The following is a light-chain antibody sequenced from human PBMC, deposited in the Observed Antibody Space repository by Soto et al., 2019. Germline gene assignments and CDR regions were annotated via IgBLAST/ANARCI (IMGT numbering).Light chain of an antibody. J-gene: IGLJ3*02. CDR1: TSNIGSKT. CDR2: NND. CDR3: ALYDDTLNGCL. V-gene: IGLV1-44*01. Sequence: QSVLTQPPSAYGNTGQRVTISCSGGTSNIGSKTVHWYQQSTGTAPKLLIYNNDQRPSGIPDRFSGSKSRASASLAISGIQSDDEGRYYCALYDDTLNGCLFGGG.